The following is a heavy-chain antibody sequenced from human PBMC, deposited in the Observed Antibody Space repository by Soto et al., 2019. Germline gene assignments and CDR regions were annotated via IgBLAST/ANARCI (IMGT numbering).Heavy chain of an antibody. CDR2: ISSSSSYI. CDR1: GFTFSSYS. CDR3: ASPDDILTGYYTGPSP. V-gene: IGHV3-21*01. J-gene: IGHJ5*02. Sequence: VGSLRLSCAASGFTFSSYSMNWVRQAPGKGLEWVSSISSSSSYIYYADSVKGRFTISRDNAKNSLYLQMNSLRAEDTAVYYCASPDDILTGYYTGPSPWGQGTLVTVSS. D-gene: IGHD3-9*01.